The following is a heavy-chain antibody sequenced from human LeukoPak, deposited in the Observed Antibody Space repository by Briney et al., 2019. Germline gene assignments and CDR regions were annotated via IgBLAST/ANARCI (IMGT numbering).Heavy chain of an antibody. CDR1: GGSISSYY. CDR3: AKGYCSGGSCYLKTDDAFDI. D-gene: IGHD2-15*01. V-gene: IGHV4-4*07. J-gene: IGHJ3*02. CDR2: IHTSGST. Sequence: SETLSLTCTVSGGSISSYYWSWIRQPAGKGLEWIGRIHTSGSTNYSPSLKSRVTMSVDTSKNQFSLKLSSVTAADTAVYYCAKGYCSGGSCYLKTDDAFDIWGQGTMVTVSS.